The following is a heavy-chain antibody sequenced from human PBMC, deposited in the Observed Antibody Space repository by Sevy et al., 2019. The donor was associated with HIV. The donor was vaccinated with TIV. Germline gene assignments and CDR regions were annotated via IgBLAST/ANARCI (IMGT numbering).Heavy chain of an antibody. Sequence: ASVKVSCKASGYTFTSYGISWVRQAPGQGLEWMGWISAYNGNTNYAQKLQGRVTMTTDTSTSTAYMELRSLRSDDTAVYYCARDPIMTTSRRPSSLLDYFDYWGQGTLVTVSS. D-gene: IGHD4-17*01. CDR2: ISAYNGNT. CDR3: ARDPIMTTSRRPSSLLDYFDY. V-gene: IGHV1-18*01. CDR1: GYTFTSYG. J-gene: IGHJ4*02.